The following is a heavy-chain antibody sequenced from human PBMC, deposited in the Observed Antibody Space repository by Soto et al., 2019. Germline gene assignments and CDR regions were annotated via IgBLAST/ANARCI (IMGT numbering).Heavy chain of an antibody. Sequence: PSETLSLTCTVSDGSISSGDYYWTWIRQPPGKGLEWIGYISYTGNTYYNPSLKSRVTISLDTPKNQFSLKLTSVTAPDTAVYYCARAIRWTYSFDYWGQGTLVTVSS. J-gene: IGHJ4*02. CDR1: DGSISSGDYY. V-gene: IGHV4-30-4*01. D-gene: IGHD4-17*01. CDR2: ISYTGNT. CDR3: ARAIRWTYSFDY.